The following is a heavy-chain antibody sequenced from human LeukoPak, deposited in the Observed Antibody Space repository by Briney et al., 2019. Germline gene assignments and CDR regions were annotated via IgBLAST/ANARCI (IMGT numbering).Heavy chain of an antibody. CDR2: IYWDDDK. CDR1: GFSLSTSGVG. D-gene: IGHD3-16*01. V-gene: IGHV2-5*02. Sequence: SGPTLVKPTQTLTLTCTFSGFSLSTSGVGVGWIRQPPGKALEWLALIYWDDDKRYSPSLKSRLTITKDTSKNQVVLTMTNMDPVDTATYHCAHGGPEGVYFDYWGQGTLVTVSS. J-gene: IGHJ4*02. CDR3: AHGGPEGVYFDY.